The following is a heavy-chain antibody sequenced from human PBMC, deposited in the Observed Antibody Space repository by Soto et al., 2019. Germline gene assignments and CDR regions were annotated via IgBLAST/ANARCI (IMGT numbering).Heavy chain of an antibody. CDR2: INPNSGGT. J-gene: IGHJ6*02. V-gene: IGHV1-2*02. CDR3: ARRYCSSTSCYHGMDV. Sequence: GASVKVSCKASGYTFTGYYMHWVRQAPGQGLEWMGWINPNSGGTNYAQKFQGRVTMTRDTSISTAYMELSRLRSDDTAVYYCARRYCSSTSCYHGMDVWGQGTTVTVS. D-gene: IGHD2-2*01. CDR1: GYTFTGYY.